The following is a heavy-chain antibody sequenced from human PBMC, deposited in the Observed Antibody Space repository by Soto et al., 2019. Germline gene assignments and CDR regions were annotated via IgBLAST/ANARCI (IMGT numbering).Heavy chain of an antibody. J-gene: IGHJ4*02. D-gene: IGHD4-17*01. CDR3: ARLNYGYLRY. CDR1: GGSISNNY. V-gene: IGHV4-59*08. Sequence: XXTLTLTCTVSGGSISNNYWSWIRQPPGXXXXXXXXXNXXXNTXXKKXXXXXXXMXXXKXXXQLYMKMRSVTAEETAVYHCARLNYGYLRYWGQGILVTVSS. CDR2: XNXXXNT.